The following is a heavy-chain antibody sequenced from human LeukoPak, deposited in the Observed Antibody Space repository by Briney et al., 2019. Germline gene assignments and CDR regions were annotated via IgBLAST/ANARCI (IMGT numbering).Heavy chain of an antibody. CDR1: GYTFTSYG. CDR3: ARVRDSSGWYYFDY. D-gene: IGHD6-19*01. J-gene: IGHJ4*02. Sequence: ASVKVSCKASGYTFTSYGFSWVRQAPGQGLEWMGWISAYNGNTNYAQKLQGRVTMTTDTSTSTAYMELRSLRSDDTVVYYCARVRDSSGWYYFDYWGQGTLVTVSS. V-gene: IGHV1-18*01. CDR2: ISAYNGNT.